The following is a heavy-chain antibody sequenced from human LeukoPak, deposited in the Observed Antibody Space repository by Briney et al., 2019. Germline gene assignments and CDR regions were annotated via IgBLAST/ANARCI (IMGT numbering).Heavy chain of an antibody. CDR3: ARGGASSIPFDC. CDR1: GFSFSSHW. D-gene: IGHD2-21*01. J-gene: IGHJ4*02. CDR2: IKEDGSDQ. Sequence: PGGSLRLSCAASGFSFSSHWMSWVRQSPGRGLEWVANIKEDGSDQRYVDSVEGRFTISRDNAKNSLYLQMNSLRAEDTALYYCARGGASSIPFDCWGQGTLVTVSS. V-gene: IGHV3-7*01.